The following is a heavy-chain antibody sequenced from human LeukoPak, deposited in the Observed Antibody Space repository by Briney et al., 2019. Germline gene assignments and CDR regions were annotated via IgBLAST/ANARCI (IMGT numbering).Heavy chain of an antibody. CDR3: AKDLNSASYYDSTGFDY. D-gene: IGHD3-22*01. CDR1: GFTFISYA. CDR2: SSGSGGST. J-gene: IGHJ4*02. V-gene: IGHV3-23*01. Sequence: GGSLRLSCAASGFTFISYAMSWVRQAPGRGLEWVSGSSGSGGSTYYADSVKGRFTISRNNSKNTLYLQMNSLRAEDTAVYYCAKDLNSASYYDSTGFDYWGQGTLVTVSS.